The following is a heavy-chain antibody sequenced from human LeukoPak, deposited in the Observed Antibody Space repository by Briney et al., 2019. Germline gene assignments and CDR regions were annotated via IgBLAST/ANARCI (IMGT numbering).Heavy chain of an antibody. D-gene: IGHD3-22*01. Sequence: PGGSLRLSCAASGFTLSRYWMSWVRQAPGKGLEWVANVKQDGSAKYYVDSVKGRFTMSRDNAKNSVYLQMNNLRAEDTALYYCARGDSYHTSGDYADAFDIWGQRTMVTVSS. CDR2: VKQDGSAK. V-gene: IGHV3-7*01. CDR1: GFTLSRYW. J-gene: IGHJ3*02. CDR3: ARGDSYHTSGDYADAFDI.